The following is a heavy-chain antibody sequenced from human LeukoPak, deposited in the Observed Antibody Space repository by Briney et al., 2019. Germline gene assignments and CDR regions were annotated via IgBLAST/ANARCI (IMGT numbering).Heavy chain of an antibody. CDR3: TRETSLRYYDFWSGWDY. CDR2: TFHRSKWYN. J-gene: IGHJ4*02. Sequence: SQTLSLTCALSGDSVSSNSAAWNWVRQSPSSGLEWLGRTFHRSKWYNDYAVFVKSRITINPDTSKNQFSVQLNSVTPGVTVVYYCTRETSLRYYDFWSGWDYWGQGTLVTVSS. D-gene: IGHD3-3*01. CDR1: GDSVSSNSAA. V-gene: IGHV6-1*01.